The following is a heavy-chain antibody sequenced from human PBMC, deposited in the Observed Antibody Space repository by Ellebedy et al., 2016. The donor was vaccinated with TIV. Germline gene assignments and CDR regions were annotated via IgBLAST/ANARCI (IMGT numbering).Heavy chain of an antibody. Sequence: GESLKISCAASGFTSSNYAMHWVRQAPGKGLEWVAVISYDGNNKYYADSGKGRFTISRDNSKNTLYLQMNSLRVEDTAVYYCAKDFGTPSGYYYYYGMDVWGQGTTVTVSS. CDR3: AKDFGTPSGYYYYYGMDV. CDR2: ISYDGNNK. D-gene: IGHD3-16*01. CDR1: GFTSSNYA. J-gene: IGHJ6*02. V-gene: IGHV3-30-3*01.